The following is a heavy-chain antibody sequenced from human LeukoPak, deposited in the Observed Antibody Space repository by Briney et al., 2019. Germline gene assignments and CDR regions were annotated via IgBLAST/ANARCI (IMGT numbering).Heavy chain of an antibody. CDR2: ISSNGGST. CDR3: VKDHGYSSSSDFPY. V-gene: IGHV3-64D*06. D-gene: IGHD6-13*01. CDR1: GFTFSSYA. Sequence: TGRSLRLSCSASGFTFSSYAMHWVRQASGKGLEYVSAISSNGGSTYYADSVKGTFTISRDNSKNTTYLQMSSLRAEDTAVYYCVKDHGYSSSSDFPYWGQGTLVTVS. J-gene: IGHJ4*02.